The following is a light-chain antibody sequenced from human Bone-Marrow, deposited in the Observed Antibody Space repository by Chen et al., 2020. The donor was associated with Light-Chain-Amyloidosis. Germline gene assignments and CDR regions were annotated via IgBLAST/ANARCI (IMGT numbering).Light chain of an antibody. CDR3: QVWDSSSDLPV. V-gene: IGLV3-21*02. J-gene: IGLJ3*02. Sequence: SDVLTQPSSVSVAPGQTATIACGGNNIGSTSVHWYQQTPGQAPLLVDYDDSDRTSGIPVRLSGSNSGNTATVTISRVTAGDEADYYCQVWDSSSDLPVFGGGTKLTVL. CDR1: NIGSTS. CDR2: DDS.